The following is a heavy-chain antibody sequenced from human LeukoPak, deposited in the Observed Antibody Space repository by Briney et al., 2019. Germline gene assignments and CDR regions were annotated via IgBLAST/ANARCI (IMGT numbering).Heavy chain of an antibody. CDR2: INPSGGST. D-gene: IGHD5-18*01. Sequence: ASVKVSCKASGYTFTSYAMNWVRQAPGQGLERMGIINPSGGSTSYAQKFQGRVTMTRDTSTSTVYMELSSLRSEDTAVYYCAREGYSYSGDYWGQGTLVTVSS. CDR1: GYTFTSYA. CDR3: AREGYSYSGDY. J-gene: IGHJ4*02. V-gene: IGHV1-46*01.